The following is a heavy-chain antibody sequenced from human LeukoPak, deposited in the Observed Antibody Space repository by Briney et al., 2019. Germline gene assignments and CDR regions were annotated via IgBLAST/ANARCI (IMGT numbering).Heavy chain of an antibody. J-gene: IGHJ4*02. CDR2: ISGSGGST. Sequence: HPGGSLRPSCAASGFTFSSYAMSWVRQAPGKGLEWVSAISGSGGSTYYADSVKGRFTISRDNSKNTLYLQMNSLRAEDTAVYYCAKDRNSGWYHSWGYWGQGTLVTVSS. CDR3: AKDRNSGWYHSWGY. D-gene: IGHD6-19*01. CDR1: GFTFSSYA. V-gene: IGHV3-23*01.